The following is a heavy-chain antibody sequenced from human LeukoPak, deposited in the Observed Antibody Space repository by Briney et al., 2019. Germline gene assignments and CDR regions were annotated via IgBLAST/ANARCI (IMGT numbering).Heavy chain of an antibody. J-gene: IGHJ4*02. CDR2: IYYSGST. D-gene: IGHD3-22*01. CDR1: GGSISSYY. V-gene: IGHV4-59*01. CDR3: ARANYDSSGYYFYY. Sequence: SETLSLTCTVSGGSISSYYWSWIRQPPGKGLEWIGYIYYSGSTNYNPSLKSRVTISVDTSKNQFSLKLSSVTAADTAVYYCARANYDSSGYYFYYWGQGTLVTVSS.